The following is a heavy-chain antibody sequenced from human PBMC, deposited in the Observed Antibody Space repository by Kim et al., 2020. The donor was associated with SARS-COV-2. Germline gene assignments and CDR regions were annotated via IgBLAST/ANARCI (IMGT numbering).Heavy chain of an antibody. J-gene: IGHJ4*02. CDR1: GFTASGFTFSNHG. V-gene: IGHV3-30*18. Sequence: GGSLRLSCAASGFTASGFTFSNHGMHWVRQAPGKGLEWVAIFSHDGSSRYYADSVKGRFTNSRDNSQNIIYLEMNSLREEDTAVYYCAKEAGVFWSGFNYAFDDWGQGTLVTVSS. CDR2: FSHDGSSR. D-gene: IGHD3-3*01. CDR3: AKEAGVFWSGFNYAFDD.